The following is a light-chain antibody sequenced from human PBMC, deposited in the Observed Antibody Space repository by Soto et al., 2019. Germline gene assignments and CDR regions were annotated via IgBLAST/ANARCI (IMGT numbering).Light chain of an antibody. CDR2: DAS. V-gene: IGKV3-11*01. Sequence: EVVFTQAPATLSVSPGDRATLPGRASQSVSSHFAWYQQKSGQAPRLLIYDASKRATGIPARFSGSGSGTDFTLTISSLEPEDFAVYYCQQRSNWPTFGQGTRLEIK. CDR1: QSVSSH. J-gene: IGKJ5*01. CDR3: QQRSNWPT.